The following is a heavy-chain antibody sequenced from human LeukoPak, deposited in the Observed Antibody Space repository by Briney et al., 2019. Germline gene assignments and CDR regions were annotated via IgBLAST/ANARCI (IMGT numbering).Heavy chain of an antibody. CDR2: INPSGGST. CDR1: GYTFTSYY. CDR3: ARISDVDRQDYYDSTSEKLDFDY. J-gene: IGHJ4*02. V-gene: IGHV1-46*01. D-gene: IGHD3-22*01. Sequence: ASVKVSCKASGYTFTSYYMHWVRQAPGQGLEWMGIINPSGGSTSYAQKFQGRVTMTRDTSTSTVYMELSSLRAEDTAVYYCARISDVDRQDYYDSTSEKLDFDYWGQGTLVTVSS.